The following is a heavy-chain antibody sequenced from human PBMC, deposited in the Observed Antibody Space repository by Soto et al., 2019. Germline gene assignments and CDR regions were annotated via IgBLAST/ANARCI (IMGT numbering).Heavy chain of an antibody. J-gene: IGHJ5*02. V-gene: IGHV3-23*01. CDR2: ISGSGGST. CDR1: GVSSSSYA. CDR3: LRRFGELFHRAGLNWFDP. D-gene: IGHD3-10*01. Sequence: GGSLRHSCGAGGVSSSSYAMSWVRKAPGKGLEWVSAISGSGGSTYYADSVKGRFTISRDNSKNTLYLQMNSLRAEDTAVYYCLRRFGELFHRAGLNWFDPWGQRTLVTVSS.